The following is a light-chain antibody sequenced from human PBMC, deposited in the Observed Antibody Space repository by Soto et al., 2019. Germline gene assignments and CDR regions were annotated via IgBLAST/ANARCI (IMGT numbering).Light chain of an antibody. CDR1: SSNIGAGYD. CDR3: QYYDSSRGAV. Sequence: QSVLTQPPSVSGAPGQRVTISCTGSSSNIGAGYDVHWYQQLPGTAPHLLIYGNSKRPSGVPDRFSGSKSGTSASLAITGLAAEDEDDYYCQYYDSSRGAVFGGGTKLTVL. V-gene: IGLV1-40*01. J-gene: IGLJ2*01. CDR2: GNS.